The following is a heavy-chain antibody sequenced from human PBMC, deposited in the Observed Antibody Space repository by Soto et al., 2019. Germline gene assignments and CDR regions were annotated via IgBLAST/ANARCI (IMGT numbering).Heavy chain of an antibody. CDR3: ARDTQMDYYYGMDA. CDR1: GDSVSSNSSA. V-gene: IGHV6-1*01. Sequence: SQTLSLTFAISGDSVSSNSSAWNCISQSPSRGLEWLGRTYYRSKWYNDYAVSVKSRITINPDTSKNQFSLQLNSVTPEDTAVYYCARDTQMDYYYGMDAWGQGTTVTVSS. D-gene: IGHD2-15*01. CDR2: TYYRSKWYN. J-gene: IGHJ6*02.